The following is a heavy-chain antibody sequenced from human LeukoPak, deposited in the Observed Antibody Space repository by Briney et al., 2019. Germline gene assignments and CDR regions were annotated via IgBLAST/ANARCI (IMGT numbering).Heavy chain of an antibody. D-gene: IGHD4-23*01. J-gene: IGHJ4*02. CDR3: ARNLERVVTVNY. V-gene: IGHV3-23*01. CDR1: GFTFSSYA. Sequence: GGSLRLSCAASGFTFSSYAMSWVRQAPGKGLEWVSAISGSGGSTYYADSVKGRFTISRDNAKNSLYLQMNSLRAEDTAVYYCARNLERVVTVNYWGQGTLVTVSS. CDR2: ISGSGGST.